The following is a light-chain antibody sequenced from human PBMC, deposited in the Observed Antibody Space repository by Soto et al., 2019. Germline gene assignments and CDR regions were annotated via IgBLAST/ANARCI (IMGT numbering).Light chain of an antibody. CDR2: GAS. CDR3: QQYNLCGS. V-gene: IGKV3-15*01. CDR1: QSVSNN. Sequence: EIVMTQSPATLSVSPGETATLSCRASQSVSNNVAWYQQKHGQPPRLLIYGASTRATGVPDRFSGSGSGTDFTLTISSLQSEDVGVYYCQQYNLCGSFAGGAKVELK. J-gene: IGKJ4*01.